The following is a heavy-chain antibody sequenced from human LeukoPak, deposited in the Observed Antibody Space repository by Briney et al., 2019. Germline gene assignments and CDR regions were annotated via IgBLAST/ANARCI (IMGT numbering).Heavy chain of an antibody. CDR2: TYYRSRWYN. V-gene: IGHV6-1*01. J-gene: IGHJ3*02. CDR1: GDSVSSNSGA. CDR3: AKGQWLVNDAFNI. D-gene: IGHD6-19*01. Sequence: SQTLSLTCAISGDSVSSNSGAWHWIRQSPSRGLEWLGRTYYRSRWYNDYAVSVESRITINPDTSKNQFSLQLNSVTPEDTAVYYCAKGQWLVNDAFNIWGQGTMVTVSS.